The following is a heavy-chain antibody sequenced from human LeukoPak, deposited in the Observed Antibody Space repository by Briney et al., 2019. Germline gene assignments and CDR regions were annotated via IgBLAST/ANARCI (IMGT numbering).Heavy chain of an antibody. D-gene: IGHD3-3*01. V-gene: IGHV3-30-3*01. J-gene: IGHJ4*02. CDR2: ISYDGSNK. CDR3: AREKSTIFGGALGFDY. CDR1: GFTFSSYA. Sequence: SGGSLRLSCAASGFTFSSYAMHWVRQAPGKGLEWVAVISYDGSNKYYADSVKGRFTISRDNSKNTLYLQMNSLRAEDTAVYYCAREKSTIFGGALGFDYWGQGTLVTVSS.